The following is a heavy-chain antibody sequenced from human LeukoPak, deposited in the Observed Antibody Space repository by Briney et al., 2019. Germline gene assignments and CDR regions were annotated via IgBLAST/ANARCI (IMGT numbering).Heavy chain of an antibody. CDR3: ARVYSSTRLGYYGMDV. Sequence: ASVKVSCKASGYTFTSYGISWVRQAPGQGLEWMGWISAYNGNTNYAQKLQGRVTITTDTSTSTAYMELRSLRSDDTAVYYCARVYSSTRLGYYGMDVWGQGTTVTVSS. CDR1: GYTFTSYG. J-gene: IGHJ6*02. V-gene: IGHV1-18*01. D-gene: IGHD6-13*01. CDR2: ISAYNGNT.